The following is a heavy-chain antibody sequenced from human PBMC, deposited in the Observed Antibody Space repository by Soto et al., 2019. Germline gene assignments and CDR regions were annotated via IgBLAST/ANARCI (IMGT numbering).Heavy chain of an antibody. CDR1: GGSIRSGGYY. V-gene: IGHV4-31*03. CDR2: IYYSRST. D-gene: IGHD3-10*01. CDR3: ASGSGSYYSWFDP. Sequence: SETLSLTCTVAGGSIRSGGYYWSWIRQHPGKGLEWIGYIYYSRSTYYNPSLKSRVTISVDTSKNQFSLKLSSVTAADTAVYYCASGSGSYYSWFDPWGQGTLVTVSS. J-gene: IGHJ5*02.